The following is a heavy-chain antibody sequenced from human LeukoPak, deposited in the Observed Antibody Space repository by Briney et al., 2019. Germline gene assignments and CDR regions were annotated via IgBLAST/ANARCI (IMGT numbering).Heavy chain of an antibody. J-gene: IGHJ4*02. CDR1: GFTFSSYA. CDR3: ARENVVVVVAATFAY. Sequence: GGSLRLSCAASGFTFSSYAMHWVRQAPGKGLEWVAVISYDGSNKYYADSVKGRFTISRDNSKNTLYLQMNSLRAEDTAVYYCARENVVVVVAATFAYWGQGTLVTVSS. CDR2: ISYDGSNK. V-gene: IGHV3-30-3*01. D-gene: IGHD2-15*01.